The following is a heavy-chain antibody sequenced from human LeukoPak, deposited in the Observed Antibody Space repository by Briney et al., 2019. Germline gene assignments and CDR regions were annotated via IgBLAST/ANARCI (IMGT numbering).Heavy chain of an antibody. CDR1: GYTFGTYG. J-gene: IGHJ6*02. CDR3: ARGGRRMDV. CDR2: ISAYNGKT. D-gene: IGHD2-15*01. Sequence: ASVKVSCKASGYTFGTYGISWVRQAPGQGLEWMGWISAYNGKTNYAQTLQGRVTMTTGTSTKTAYMELRSLRSDDTAVYYCARGGRRMDVWGQGTTVTVSS. V-gene: IGHV1-18*01.